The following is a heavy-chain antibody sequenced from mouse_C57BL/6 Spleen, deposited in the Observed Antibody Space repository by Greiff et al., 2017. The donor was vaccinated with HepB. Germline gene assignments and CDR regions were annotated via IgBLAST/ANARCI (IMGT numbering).Heavy chain of an antibody. Sequence: QVQLQQPGAELVRPGSSVKLSCKASGYTFTSYWMDWVKQRPGQGLEWIGNIYPSDSETHYNQKFKDKATLTVDKSSSTAYMQLSSLTSEDSAVSYCARSRTSNPQTFDYWGQGTTLTVSS. J-gene: IGHJ2*01. CDR3: ARSRTSNPQTFDY. D-gene: IGHD3-2*02. V-gene: IGHV1-61*01. CDR2: IYPSDSET. CDR1: GYTFTSYW.